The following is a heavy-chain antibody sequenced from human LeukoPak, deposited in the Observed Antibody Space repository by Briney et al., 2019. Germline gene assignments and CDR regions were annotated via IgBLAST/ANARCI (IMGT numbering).Heavy chain of an antibody. Sequence: ASVKVSCKASGYTFTSYYMHWVRQAPGQGLEGMGIINPSGCSTSYTQQFQGRVTMTRDTSTSTVYMVLSSLRSVDTAVYYCARDGGYSPKCYYGMDVWGQGTTVTVSS. CDR2: INPSGCST. CDR1: GYTFTSYY. D-gene: IGHD5-18*01. CDR3: ARDGGYSPKCYYGMDV. V-gene: IGHV1-46*01. J-gene: IGHJ6*02.